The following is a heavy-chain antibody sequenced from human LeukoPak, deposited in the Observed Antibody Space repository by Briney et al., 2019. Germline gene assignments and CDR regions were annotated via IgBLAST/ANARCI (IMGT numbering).Heavy chain of an antibody. Sequence: GGSLRLSCAASGFTFSTYSMNWVRQAPGKGLEWVSSISSSSSYIYYADSLKGRFTVSRDNAKNSLYLQMNSLRAEDTAVYYCANHKYGSGGGHAFDIWGQGTMVTVSS. J-gene: IGHJ3*02. V-gene: IGHV3-21*01. CDR3: ANHKYGSGGGHAFDI. CDR1: GFTFSTYS. CDR2: ISSSSSYI. D-gene: IGHD6-19*01.